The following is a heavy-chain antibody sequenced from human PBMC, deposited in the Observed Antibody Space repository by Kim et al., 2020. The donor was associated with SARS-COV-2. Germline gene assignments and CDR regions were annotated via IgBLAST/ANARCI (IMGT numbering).Heavy chain of an antibody. D-gene: IGHD3-22*01. CDR1: GFTFSSYE. CDR3: ARDAKIVVVTYTYYYYGMDV. V-gene: IGHV3-48*03. Sequence: GGSLRLSCAASGFTFSSYEMNWVRQAPGKGLEWVSYISSSGSTIYYADSVKGRFTISRDNAKNSLYLQMNSLRAEDTAVYYCARDAKIVVVTYTYYYYGMDVWGQGTTVTVSS. CDR2: ISSSGSTI. J-gene: IGHJ6*02.